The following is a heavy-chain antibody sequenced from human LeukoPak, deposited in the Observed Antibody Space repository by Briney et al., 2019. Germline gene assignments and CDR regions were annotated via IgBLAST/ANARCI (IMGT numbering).Heavy chain of an antibody. V-gene: IGHV4-4*07. CDR2: IYTSGST. D-gene: IGHD3-9*01. CDR3: ARDASDILNGSNYYMDV. Sequence: SETLSLTCTVSGGSANTFYWSWIRQPAGKGLEWLGRIYTSGSTNYNPSLKSRVTMSVDTSKNQFSLKLSSVTAADTAVYYCARDASDILNGSNYYMDVWGKGTTVTVSS. CDR1: GGSANTFY. J-gene: IGHJ6*03.